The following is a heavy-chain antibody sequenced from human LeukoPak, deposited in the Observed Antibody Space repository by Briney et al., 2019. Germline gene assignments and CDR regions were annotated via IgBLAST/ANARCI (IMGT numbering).Heavy chain of an antibody. CDR2: ISYDGSNK. D-gene: IGHD5-12*01. Sequence: GGSLRLSCAASGFTFSSYAMSWVRQAPGKGLEWVAVISYDGSNKYYADSVKGRFTISRDNSKNTLYLQMNSLRAEDTAVYYCARFRGYDLDFDYWGQGTLVTVSS. J-gene: IGHJ4*02. V-gene: IGHV3-30*03. CDR1: GFTFSSYA. CDR3: ARFRGYDLDFDY.